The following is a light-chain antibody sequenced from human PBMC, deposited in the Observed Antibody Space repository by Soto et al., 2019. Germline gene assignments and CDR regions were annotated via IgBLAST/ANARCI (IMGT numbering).Light chain of an antibody. CDR3: QTWGSGSVL. CDR2: LNSDGSH. CDR1: SGHSNYA. J-gene: IGLJ2*01. Sequence: QAVVTQSPSASASLGASVKLTCTLSSGHSNYAIAWHQQQPEKGPRFLMKLNSDGSHTKGDGIPDRFSGSSSGAERYLTISSLQSEDEADYYCQTWGSGSVLFGGGTKLTVL. V-gene: IGLV4-69*01.